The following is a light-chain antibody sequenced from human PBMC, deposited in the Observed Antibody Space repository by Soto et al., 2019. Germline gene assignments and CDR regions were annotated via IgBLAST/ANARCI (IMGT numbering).Light chain of an antibody. V-gene: IGKV3-20*01. CDR2: GAS. CDR1: QSVSSSY. CDR3: QRYVSSPLYT. Sequence: EIVLTQSPATLSLSPGERATLSCRASQSVSSSYLGWYQQKPGQAPRLLIYGASSRDTGIPARFSGSGSGTDFTLTISRLEPEDFAVYYCQRYVSSPLYTFGLGTKLDIK. J-gene: IGKJ2*01.